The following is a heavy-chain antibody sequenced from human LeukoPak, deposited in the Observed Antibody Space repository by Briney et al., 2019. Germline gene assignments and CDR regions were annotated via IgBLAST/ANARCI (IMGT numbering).Heavy chain of an antibody. CDR2: IYPGDSDT. CDR1: GYSFTSYW. CDR3: ARLLLDRSRYFDY. J-gene: IGHJ4*02. V-gene: IGHV5-51*01. Sequence: GESLKISCKGSGYSFTSYWIGWVRQMPGKGLEWMGIIYPGDSDTRYSPSFQGQVTISADKSISTAYLQLSSLKASDTAMYYCARLLLDRSRYFDYGGQGPRVTVS. D-gene: IGHD3/OR15-3a*01.